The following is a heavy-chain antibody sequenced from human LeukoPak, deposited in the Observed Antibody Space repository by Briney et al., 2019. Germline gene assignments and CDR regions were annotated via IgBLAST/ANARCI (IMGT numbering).Heavy chain of an antibody. J-gene: IGHJ5*02. CDR2: ITGGHYPT. CDR3: TKDPNGDYVGAFEP. V-gene: IGHV3-23*01. Sequence: GGSLRLACAASGFSFSSFAMTWVRQAPGKGLEWVSSITGGHYPTYNTDSVKGRFTISRDNSKNTLYLQMNSLRADDTAVYYCTKDPNGDYVGAFEPWGQGTLVTVSS. D-gene: IGHD4-17*01. CDR1: GFSFSSFA.